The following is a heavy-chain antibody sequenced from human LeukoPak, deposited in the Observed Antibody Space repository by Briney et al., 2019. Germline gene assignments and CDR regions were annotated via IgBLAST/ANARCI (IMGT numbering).Heavy chain of an antibody. V-gene: IGHV4-59*01. Sequence: SETLSLTCTVSGVSLTNYYWNWIRQPPGKGLEWIGYIYYSGSTNYNPSLKSRVTISVDTSKNQFSLKLSSVTAADTAVYYCARDVMATIMGLGHYYYYGMDVWGQGTTVTVSS. CDR3: ARDVMATIMGLGHYYYYGMDV. CDR1: GVSLTNYY. J-gene: IGHJ6*02. D-gene: IGHD5-24*01. CDR2: IYYSGST.